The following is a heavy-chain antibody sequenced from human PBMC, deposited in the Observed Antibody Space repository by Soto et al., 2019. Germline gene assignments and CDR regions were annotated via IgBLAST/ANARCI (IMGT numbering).Heavy chain of an antibody. V-gene: IGHV3-20*04. D-gene: IGHD3-22*01. CDR3: ARATQSYYDTSGYYSYVH. Sequence: EVQLVESGGGVVRPGGSLRLSCAASGFTFDEYALTWVRQAPGKGLEWVAGINWNGGSKGYADSVKGRFTISRDNAKSSLYLQMNNLRAEATAFYFCARATQSYYDTSGYYSYVHWGQGAQVTVSS. J-gene: IGHJ4*02. CDR2: INWNGGSK. CDR1: GFTFDEYA.